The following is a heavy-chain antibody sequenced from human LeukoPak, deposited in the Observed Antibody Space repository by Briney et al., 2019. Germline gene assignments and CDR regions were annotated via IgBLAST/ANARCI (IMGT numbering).Heavy chain of an antibody. V-gene: IGHV3-21*01. Sequence: GGSLRLSCAASGFTFSSYSMNWVRQAPGKGLEWVSSISSSSSYIYYADSVKGRFTISRDNAKNSLYLQMNSLRAEDTAVYYCARDLIMVRGVNWFDPWGQGTLVTVSS. CDR3: ARDLIMVRGVNWFDP. D-gene: IGHD3-10*01. CDR2: ISSSSSYI. CDR1: GFTFSSYS. J-gene: IGHJ5*02.